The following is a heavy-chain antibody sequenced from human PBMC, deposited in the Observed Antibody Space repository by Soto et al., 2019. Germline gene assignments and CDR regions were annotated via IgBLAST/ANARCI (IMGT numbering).Heavy chain of an antibody. CDR1: AYTFTDYY. J-gene: IGHJ3*02. Sequence: QVQLVQSGAEVKKSGASVKVSCKASAYTFTDYYIHWVRQSPGQGLEWMGWINPNSGGTTYAEKFQGRVTMTSDTSINIVYMELSSLRSDDTAVYYCARDDGQSRDIFDIWGQGTMVTVSS. CDR2: INPNSGGT. CDR3: ARDDGQSRDIFDI. V-gene: IGHV1-2*02. D-gene: IGHD2-15*01.